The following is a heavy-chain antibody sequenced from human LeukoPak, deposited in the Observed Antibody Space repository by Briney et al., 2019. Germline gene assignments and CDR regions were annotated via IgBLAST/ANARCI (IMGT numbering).Heavy chain of an antibody. V-gene: IGHV3-30*02. D-gene: IGHD2-2*01. CDR1: GFTFSSYG. CDR2: IRYDGSNK. Sequence: PGGSLRLSCAASGFTFSSYGMHWVRQAPGKGLEWVAFIRYDGSNKYYADSVKGRFTISRDNSKNTLYLQMNSLRAEDTAVYYCAKFRVVPAAIGFDYWGQGTLVTVSS. J-gene: IGHJ4*02. CDR3: AKFRVVPAAIGFDY.